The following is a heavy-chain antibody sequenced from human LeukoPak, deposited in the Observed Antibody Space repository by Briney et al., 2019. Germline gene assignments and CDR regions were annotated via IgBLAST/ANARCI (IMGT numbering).Heavy chain of an antibody. CDR2: IWYDGSNK. CDR1: GFTFSSYG. V-gene: IGHV3-33*01. D-gene: IGHD4-17*01. CDR3: ARDYGDYVPPDY. J-gene: IGHJ4*02. Sequence: GGSLRPSCAASGFTFSSYGMHWVRQAPGKGLEWVAVIWYDGSNKYYADSVKGRFTISRDNSKNTLYLQMNSLRAEDTAVYYCARDYGDYVPPDYWGQGTLVTVSS.